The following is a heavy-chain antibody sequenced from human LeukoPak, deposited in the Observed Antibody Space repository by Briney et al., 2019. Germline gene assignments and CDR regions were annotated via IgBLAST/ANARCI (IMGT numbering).Heavy chain of an antibody. J-gene: IGHJ4*02. D-gene: IGHD3-3*01. CDR1: GGSFSGYY. V-gene: IGHV4-4*07. CDR3: ARDSGSYDFWSGYADY. CDR2: IYTSGST. Sequence: SETLSLTCAVYGGSFSGYYWSWIRQPAGKGLEWNGRIYTSGSTNYNPSLKSRVTISVDTSKNQFSLKLSSVTAADTAVYYCARDSGSYDFWSGYADYWGQGTLVTVSS.